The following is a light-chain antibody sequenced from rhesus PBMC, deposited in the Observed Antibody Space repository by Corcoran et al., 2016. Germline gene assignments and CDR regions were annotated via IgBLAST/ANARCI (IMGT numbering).Light chain of an antibody. Sequence: DIVMTQTPLSLPVTPGEPASISCRSSQSLLHSNGNTYLDWYLQKPGQSPRLRIYKVTNRESGVPDRISGSGSGTDFKLKISRVEPEDVGIYYCMQSTKDPRTFGQGTKVEIK. CDR2: KVT. V-gene: IGKV2S2*01. CDR3: MQSTKDPRT. J-gene: IGKJ1*01. CDR1: QSLLHSNGNTY.